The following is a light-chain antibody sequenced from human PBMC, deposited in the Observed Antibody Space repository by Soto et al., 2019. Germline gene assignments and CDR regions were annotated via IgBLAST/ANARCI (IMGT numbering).Light chain of an antibody. CDR3: CSYAGSSTFVV. Sequence: QSALTQPASVSGSPGQSITISCTETSSDVGSYNLVSWYQQHPGKAPKLMIYEVSKRPSGVSNRFSGSKSGNTASLTISGLQAEDEADYYCCSYAGSSTFVVFGGGTKLTVL. CDR2: EVS. J-gene: IGLJ2*01. CDR1: SSDVGSYNL. V-gene: IGLV2-23*02.